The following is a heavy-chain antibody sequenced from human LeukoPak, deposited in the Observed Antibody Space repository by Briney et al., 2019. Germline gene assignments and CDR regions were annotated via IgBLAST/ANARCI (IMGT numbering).Heavy chain of an antibody. CDR1: GFTFSSYA. Sequence: GGSLRLSCAGSGFTFSSYAMSWVRQAPGKGLEWVSAISDTGATTYDADSVKGRFTISRGNSRSTLYPQMNSLRAEDTALYYCAKDTSIGRYCTNGVCSPFDYWGQGTLVTVSS. CDR3: AKDTSIGRYCTNGVCSPFDY. D-gene: IGHD2-8*01. J-gene: IGHJ4*02. CDR2: ISDTGATT. V-gene: IGHV3-23*01.